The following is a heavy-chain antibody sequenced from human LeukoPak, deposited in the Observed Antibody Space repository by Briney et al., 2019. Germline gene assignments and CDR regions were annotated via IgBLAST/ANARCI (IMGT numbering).Heavy chain of an antibody. CDR3: ARGSDQKDVVATIIPPGDAFDI. CDR1: GYTFTSNY. CDR2: ISPSGGST. D-gene: IGHD5-12*01. J-gene: IGHJ3*02. Sequence: GASVKVSCKAFGYTFTSNYMHWVRQAPGQGPEWLGVISPSGGSTTYAQKFQDRLTLTRDMSTSTDYLELSSLRSEDTAVYYCARGSDQKDVVATIIPPGDAFDIWGKGTMVTVSS. V-gene: IGHV1-46*01.